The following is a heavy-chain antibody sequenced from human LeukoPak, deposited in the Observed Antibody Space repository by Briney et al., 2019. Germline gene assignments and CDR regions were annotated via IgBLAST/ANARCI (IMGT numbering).Heavy chain of an antibody. J-gene: IGHJ6*03. CDR2: MNPNSGNT. V-gene: IGHV1-8*01. Sequence: ASVKVSCKASGYTFTSYDINWVRQATGQGLEWMGWMNPNSGNTGYAQKFQGRVTMTRNTSISTAYMELSSLRSEDTAVYYCARDVVPAAMPRHYYYYMDVWGRGTTVTVSS. D-gene: IGHD2-2*01. CDR3: ARDVVPAAMPRHYYYYMDV. CDR1: GYTFTSYD.